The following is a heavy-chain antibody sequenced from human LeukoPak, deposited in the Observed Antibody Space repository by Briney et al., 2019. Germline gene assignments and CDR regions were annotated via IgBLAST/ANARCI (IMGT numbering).Heavy chain of an antibody. J-gene: IGHJ6*02. CDR1: GFTFSSYW. Sequence: GGSLRLSCAASGFTFSSYWMSWVRQAPGRGLEWVANIKQDGSEKYYVDSVKGRFTISRDNAKNSLYLQMNSLRDGDTAVYYCVRDHHGMDVWGQGTTVIVS. CDR2: IKQDGSEK. V-gene: IGHV3-7*01. CDR3: VRDHHGMDV.